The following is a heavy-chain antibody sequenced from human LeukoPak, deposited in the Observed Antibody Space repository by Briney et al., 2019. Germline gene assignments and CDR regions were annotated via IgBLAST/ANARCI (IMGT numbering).Heavy chain of an antibody. CDR1: GFTFSSYS. D-gene: IGHD3-10*01. J-gene: IGHJ4*02. CDR3: AAFPRSRIRGVTMDPIDY. CDR2: ISSSSSYI. V-gene: IGHV3-21*04. Sequence: GSLRLSCAASGFTFSSYSMNWVRQAPGKGLEWVSSISSSSSYIYYADSVKGRFTISRDNSKNTLHLQMNSLRVEDTAVYYCAAFPRSRIRGVTMDPIDYWGQGTLVTVSS.